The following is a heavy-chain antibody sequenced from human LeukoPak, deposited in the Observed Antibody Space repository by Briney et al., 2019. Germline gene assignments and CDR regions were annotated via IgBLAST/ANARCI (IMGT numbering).Heavy chain of an antibody. Sequence: SETLSLTCAAYGGSFSGYYWSWIRQPPGKGLEWIGEINHSGSTNYNPSLKSRVTISVDTSKNQFSLKLRSVTAADTAVYYCARVRGSYSWYFDLWGRGTLVTVSS. CDR1: GGSFSGYY. D-gene: IGHD1-26*01. CDR3: ARVRGSYSWYFDL. V-gene: IGHV4-34*01. J-gene: IGHJ2*01. CDR2: INHSGST.